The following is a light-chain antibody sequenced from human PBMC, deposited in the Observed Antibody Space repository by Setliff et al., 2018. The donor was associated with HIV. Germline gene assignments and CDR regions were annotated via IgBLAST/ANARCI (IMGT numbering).Light chain of an antibody. CDR2: AVS. CDR3: SSYTSSTTYV. CDR1: TSDVGFYNY. J-gene: IGLJ1*01. Sequence: SALTQAASVSGSLGQPISISCTGTTSDVGFYNYVSWYQQHPGKAPKLMIYAVSNRPSGVSNRFSGSKSGNTASLTISGLQAEDEADYYCSSYTSSTTYVFGPGTKVTVL. V-gene: IGLV2-14*03.